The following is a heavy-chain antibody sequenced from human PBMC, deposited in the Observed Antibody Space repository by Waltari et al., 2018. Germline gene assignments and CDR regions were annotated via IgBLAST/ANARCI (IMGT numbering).Heavy chain of an antibody. CDR2: ISSKSTYI. Sequence: QLVESGGGLVNPGSSLRLSCAASGFSFSYYNMHWLLRAPGKWLEGVSSISSKSTYIYYPDSVRGRFSISRDNAENSLFLQMNNLRGEDTAVYYCSRDTIFYGSGSYDPWGQGTRVTVSS. CDR1: GFSFSYYN. CDR3: SRDTIFYGSGSYDP. J-gene: IGHJ5*02. V-gene: IGHV3-21*01. D-gene: IGHD3-10*01.